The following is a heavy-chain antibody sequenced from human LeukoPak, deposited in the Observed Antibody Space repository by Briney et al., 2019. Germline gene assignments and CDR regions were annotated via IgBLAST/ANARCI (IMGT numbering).Heavy chain of an antibody. D-gene: IGHD5-24*01. CDR3: ARVRGGYNNDAFDI. CDR1: GGSISSHY. CDR2: IYYSGST. V-gene: IGHV4-59*11. J-gene: IGHJ3*02. Sequence: SETLSLTCTVSGGSISSHYWSWIRQPPGKGLEWIGYIYYSGSTNYNPSLKSRVTISVDTSKNQFSLKLSSVTAADTAVYYCARVRGGYNNDAFDIWGQGTMVTVSS.